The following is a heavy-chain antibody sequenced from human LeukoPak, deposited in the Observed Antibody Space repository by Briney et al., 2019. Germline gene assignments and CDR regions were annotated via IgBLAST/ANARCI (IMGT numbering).Heavy chain of an antibody. CDR3: AKAPVTTCSGAYCYPFDY. CDR2: ISVSGNT. J-gene: IGHJ4*02. V-gene: IGHV3-23*01. D-gene: IGHD2-21*01. CDR1: GFTFSSYG. Sequence: GGSLRLSCAASGFTFSSYGMHWVRQAPGKGLEWVSAISVSGNTYHADSVKGRFTISRDSSKDTLYLQMNRLRAEDAAVYYCAKAPVTTCSGAYCYPFDYWGQGTLVTVSS.